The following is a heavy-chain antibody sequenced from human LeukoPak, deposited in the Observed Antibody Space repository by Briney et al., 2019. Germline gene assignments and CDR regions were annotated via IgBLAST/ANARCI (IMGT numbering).Heavy chain of an antibody. Sequence: SETLSLTCTVSGGSISSYYWSWIRQSPGKGLEWIGYVYYSGSTNYNPSLKSPVTISVDTSKNQFSLKLSSVTAADTAVYYCARGYSSSWSGLAFDIWGQGTMVTVSS. CDR2: VYYSGST. D-gene: IGHD6-13*01. J-gene: IGHJ3*02. CDR3: ARGYSSSWSGLAFDI. V-gene: IGHV4-59*08. CDR1: GGSISSYY.